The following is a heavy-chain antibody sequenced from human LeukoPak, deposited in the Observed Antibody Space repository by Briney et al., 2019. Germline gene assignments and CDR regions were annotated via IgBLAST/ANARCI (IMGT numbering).Heavy chain of an antibody. D-gene: IGHD3-10*01. CDR2: LSPGDSGA. CDR1: GYILTNYW. J-gene: IGHJ4*02. V-gene: IGHV5-51*01. CDR3: ARHEGRPYYYGSGSEPFDY. Sequence: GESLKISCKGSGYILTNYWIGWVRQMPGKGLMGILSPGDSGATYNPSFQGQVTISADKSISTAYLQWSSLKASDTAMYYCARHEGRPYYYGSGSEPFDYWGQGTLVTVSS.